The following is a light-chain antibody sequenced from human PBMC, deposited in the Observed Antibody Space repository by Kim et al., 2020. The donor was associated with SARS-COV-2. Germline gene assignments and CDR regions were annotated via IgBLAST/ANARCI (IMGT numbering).Light chain of an antibody. Sequence: PGERATLACRASPSVGSSSLAWYQQKPGQPPRLLIYDASNRATDIPDRFSGSGSGTDFTLTISRLEPEDYAVYFCQQYGGSPLTFGGGTKVDIK. CDR1: PSVGSSS. CDR3: QQYGGSPLT. CDR2: DAS. V-gene: IGKV3-20*01. J-gene: IGKJ4*01.